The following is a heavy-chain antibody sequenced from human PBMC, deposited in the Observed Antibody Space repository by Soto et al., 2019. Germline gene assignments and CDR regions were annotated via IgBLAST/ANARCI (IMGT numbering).Heavy chain of an antibody. D-gene: IGHD3-3*01. V-gene: IGHV4-59*12. J-gene: IGHJ4*02. CDR2: IHHDGKI. Sequence: ASETLSLTCTVSGGSISSYYWSWIRQPPGKGLEWIGEIHHDGKIIYDPSLKSRATISMDKSRNQFSLNLISVTAADTAIYYCARDHRFGDNWAFDYWGQGAQVTVSS. CDR1: GGSISSYY. CDR3: ARDHRFGDNWAFDY.